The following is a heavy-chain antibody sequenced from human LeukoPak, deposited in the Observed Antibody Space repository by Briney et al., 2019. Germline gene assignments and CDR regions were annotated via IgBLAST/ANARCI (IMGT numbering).Heavy chain of an antibody. CDR1: GLTFSSYA. J-gene: IGHJ4*02. Sequence: GGSLRLSCAASGLTFSSYAMSWVRQAPGKGLEWVSAISGSGGSTYYADSVKGRFTISRDNSKNTLYLQMNSLRAEDTAVYYCAKVEYSSSHFDYWGQGTLVTVSS. CDR2: ISGSGGST. CDR3: AKVEYSSSHFDY. V-gene: IGHV3-23*01. D-gene: IGHD6-6*01.